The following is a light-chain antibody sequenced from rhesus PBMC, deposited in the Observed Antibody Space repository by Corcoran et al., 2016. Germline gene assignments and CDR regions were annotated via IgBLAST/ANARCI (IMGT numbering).Light chain of an antibody. J-gene: IGKJ1*01. CDR3: QHGYDIPGT. V-gene: IGKV1-25*01. CDR1: QAISND. CDR2: DAS. Sequence: DIQMTQSPSSLSASVGDRVTITCQASQAISNDLAWYQQKPGKVPELLILDASTLQSGVPSRFSGRGSGADFPLTISSLQPEDFATYYCQHGYDIPGTFGQGSKVEIK.